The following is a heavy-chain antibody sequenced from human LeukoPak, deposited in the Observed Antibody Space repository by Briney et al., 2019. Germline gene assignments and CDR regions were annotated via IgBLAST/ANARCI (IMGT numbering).Heavy chain of an antibody. J-gene: IGHJ6*03. CDR1: GGTFSSYT. D-gene: IGHD2-2*01. V-gene: IGHV1-69*02. CDR3: ARVSSTRKYYYYYMDV. Sequence: GSSVKVSCKASGGTFSSYTISWVRQAPGQGRNWMGRIISILGLANYAQKFQGRVTITADKSTSTAYMELSSLRSEDTAVYYCARVSSTRKYYYYYMDVWGKGTTVTVSS. CDR2: IISILGLA.